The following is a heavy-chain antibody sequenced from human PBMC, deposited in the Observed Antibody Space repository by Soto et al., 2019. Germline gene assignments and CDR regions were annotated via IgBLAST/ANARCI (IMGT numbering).Heavy chain of an antibody. V-gene: IGHV3-23*01. J-gene: IGHJ6*02. CDR3: AGDYLRLNSLNGNYYSYGMDV. CDR1: GISFTTYA. CDR2: VAGNVSNR. Sequence: PDGSLRLSCAASGISFTTYAMTWVRQTPRKGLEWVSTVAGNVSNRHYADFVKGRFTISRDNSKNTLSLQMNSLRAEDTAVYYCAGDYLRLNSLNGNYYSYGMDVWGQGTAVTVSS. D-gene: IGHD4-17*01.